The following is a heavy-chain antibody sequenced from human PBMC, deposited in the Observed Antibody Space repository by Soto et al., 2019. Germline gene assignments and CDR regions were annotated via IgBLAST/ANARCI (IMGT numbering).Heavy chain of an antibody. D-gene: IGHD4-17*01. Sequence: ETSAKVSCKASGGSFSSCAIRWVRQAPGQGLEWMGGIIPIFGTANYAQKFQGRVTITADESTSTAYMELSSLRSEDTAVYYCARGSTVTNYYYYGMDVWGQGTTVTVSS. CDR1: GGSFSSCA. CDR3: ARGSTVTNYYYYGMDV. V-gene: IGHV1-69*13. CDR2: IIPIFGTA. J-gene: IGHJ6*02.